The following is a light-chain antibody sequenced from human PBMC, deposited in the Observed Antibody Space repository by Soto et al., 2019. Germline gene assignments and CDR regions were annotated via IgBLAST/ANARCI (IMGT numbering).Light chain of an antibody. CDR3: TSYTSSSPLYV. J-gene: IGLJ1*01. V-gene: IGLV2-14*01. Sequence: QSALTQPASVXXXPGQSITVSCTGTSSDVGGYNFVSWYQQHPGKAPKLVIYEVNKRPSGVSNHFSGSKSGNTASLTISGLQAEDEADYYCTSYTSSSPLYVFGPGTKLTVL. CDR1: SSDVGGYNF. CDR2: EVN.